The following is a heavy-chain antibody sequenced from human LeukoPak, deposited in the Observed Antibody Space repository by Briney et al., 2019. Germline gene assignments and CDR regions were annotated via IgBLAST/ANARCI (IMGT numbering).Heavy chain of an antibody. CDR1: GGTFSSYA. CDR2: IIPIFGTA. J-gene: IGHJ4*02. V-gene: IGHV1-69*13. CDR3: ARGDGYCSGGSCMIFDY. Sequence: SVKVSCKASGGTFSSYAISWVRQAPGQGLEWMGGIIPIFGTANYAQKFQGRVTITADESTSTAYMELSSLRSDDTAVYYCARGDGYCSGGSCMIFDYWGQGTLVTVSS. D-gene: IGHD2-15*01.